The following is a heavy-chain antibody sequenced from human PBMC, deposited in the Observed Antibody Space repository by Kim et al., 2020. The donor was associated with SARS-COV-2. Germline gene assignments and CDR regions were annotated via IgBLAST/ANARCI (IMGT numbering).Heavy chain of an antibody. Sequence: GGSLRLSCAASGFTVSADHMSWVRQAPGKGLDWVSLLSSDRRTFYADPVKGRFTISRDDSRNTVYLEMNSLRPEDTAAYYCARHDWFDPWGHGTQVTVSS. CDR3: ARHDWFDP. J-gene: IGHJ5*02. CDR2: LSSDRRT. V-gene: IGHV3-53*01. CDR1: GFTVSADH.